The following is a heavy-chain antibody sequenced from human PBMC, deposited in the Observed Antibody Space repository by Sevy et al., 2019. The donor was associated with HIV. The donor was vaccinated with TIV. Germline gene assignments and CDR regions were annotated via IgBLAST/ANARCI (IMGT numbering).Heavy chain of an antibody. CDR2: ISYDGGNK. CDR3: AKPGKFSGSYLDAFDI. CDR1: GFTFSKYG. V-gene: IGHV3-30*18. J-gene: IGHJ3*02. D-gene: IGHD1-26*01. Sequence: GGSLRLSCAASGFTFSKYGMHWVRQAPGKGLEWVAVISYDGGNKYYEDSVKGRFTISKDNFKNTLYLQMNSLRAEDTAIYYCAKPGKFSGSYLDAFDIWGQGTMVTVSS.